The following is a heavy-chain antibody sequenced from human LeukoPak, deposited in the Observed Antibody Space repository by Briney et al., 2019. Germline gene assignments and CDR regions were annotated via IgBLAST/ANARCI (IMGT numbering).Heavy chain of an antibody. J-gene: IGHJ4*02. CDR3: ARQRYTAMEYYFDY. D-gene: IGHD5-18*01. V-gene: IGHV4-59*08. Sequence: SETLSLTCTVSGGSISSYYWSWIRQPPGKGLEWIGYIYYSGSTNYNPSLKSRVTISVDTSKNQFSLKLSSVTAADTAVYYCARQRYTAMEYYFDYWGQGTLVTVSS. CDR1: GGSISSYY. CDR2: IYYSGST.